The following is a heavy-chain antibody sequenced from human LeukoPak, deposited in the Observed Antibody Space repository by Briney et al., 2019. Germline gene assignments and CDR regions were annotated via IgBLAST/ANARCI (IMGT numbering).Heavy chain of an antibody. CDR2: IKQDGSEK. J-gene: IGHJ4*02. CDR3: ARDEYLWSGYYPNQVFDY. CDR1: GFTFSTYG. V-gene: IGHV3-7*01. Sequence: GGSLRLSCAASGFTFSTYGMHWVRQAPGKGLEWVANIKQDGSEKYYVDSVKGRFTISRDNAKNSLYLQMNSLRAEDTAEYYCARDEYLWSGYYPNQVFDYWGQGTLVTVSS. D-gene: IGHD3-3*01.